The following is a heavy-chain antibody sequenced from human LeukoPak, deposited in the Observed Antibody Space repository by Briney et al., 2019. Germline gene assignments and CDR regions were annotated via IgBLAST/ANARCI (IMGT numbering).Heavy chain of an antibody. CDR3: ASWEVNYIDN. Sequence: SETLSLTCAVYSGSFNDYCWIWLRQPPRRGLEWIGEIYSGGSANYDPSLKGRLAISVDTSKNQFSLRLISVTATDTAVYYCASWEVNYIDNWGQGTLVTVSS. J-gene: IGHJ4*02. CDR1: SGSFNDYC. V-gene: IGHV4-34*01. CDR2: IYSGGSA. D-gene: IGHD1-26*01.